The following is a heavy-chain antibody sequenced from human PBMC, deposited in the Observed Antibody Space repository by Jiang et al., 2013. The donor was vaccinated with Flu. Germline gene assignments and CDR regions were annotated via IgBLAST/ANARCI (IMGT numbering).Heavy chain of an antibody. CDR3: ARARDSSGYFDY. V-gene: IGHV4-4*02. D-gene: IGHD3-22*01. Sequence: SISSSNWWSWVRQPPGRGVEWIGEIYHSGSTNYNPSLKSRVTISVDKSKNQFSLKLSSVTAADTAVYYCARARDSSGYFDYWGQGTLVTVSS. J-gene: IGHJ4*02. CDR1: SISSSNW. CDR2: IYHSGST.